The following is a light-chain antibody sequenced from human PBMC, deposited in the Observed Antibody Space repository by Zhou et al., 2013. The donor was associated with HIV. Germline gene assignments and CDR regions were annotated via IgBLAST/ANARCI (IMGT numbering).Light chain of an antibody. J-gene: IGKJ4*01. CDR2: TAS. CDR3: QQSYTTPET. V-gene: IGKV1-39*01. CDR1: QTIDNY. Sequence: DIQMTQSPSSLSASVGDRVTITCRPSQTIDNYLNWYQQRPGKAPKLLIYTASNLQSGVPSRFSGSGYGTDFTLTISSLQPEDFANYYCQQSYTTPETFGGGPRWRSN.